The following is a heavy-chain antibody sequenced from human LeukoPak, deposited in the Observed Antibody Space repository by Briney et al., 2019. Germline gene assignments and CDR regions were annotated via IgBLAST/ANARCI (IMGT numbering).Heavy chain of an antibody. D-gene: IGHD1-20*01. V-gene: IGHV3-53*01. J-gene: IGHJ6*02. CDR1: GFTVSSNY. CDR2: IYSGGST. Sequence: PGGSLRLSCAASGFTVSSNYMSWVRQAPGKGLEWVSVIYSGGSTYYADSVKGRFTISRDNAKNALDLQMNSLRAEDTAVDCCGVDPEVTGPSYYYGMDVWGQGTTVTVSS. CDR3: GVDPEVTGPSYYYGMDV.